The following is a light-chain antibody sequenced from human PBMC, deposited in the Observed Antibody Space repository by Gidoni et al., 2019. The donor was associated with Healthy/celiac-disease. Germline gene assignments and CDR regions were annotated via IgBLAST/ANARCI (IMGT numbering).Light chain of an antibody. CDR1: KLGDKY. CDR3: QAWDSSTAV. CDR2: QDI. V-gene: IGLV3-1*01. J-gene: IGLJ2*01. Sequence: SYELTQPPSVSVSPGQTASITCSGDKLGDKYACWYQQTPGQSPVLVIYQDIKRPSGIPERFSCSNSGNTATLTISGTQAMDEADYYCQAWDSSTAVFGGGTKLTVL.